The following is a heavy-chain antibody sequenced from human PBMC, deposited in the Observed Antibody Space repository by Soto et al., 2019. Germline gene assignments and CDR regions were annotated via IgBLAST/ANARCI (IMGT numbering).Heavy chain of an antibody. CDR3: AHSWTYYYDSSGYYYLYYFDY. CDR2: IYWNDDK. J-gene: IGHJ4*02. V-gene: IGHV2-5*01. D-gene: IGHD3-22*01. CDR1: GFSLSTSGVG. Sequence: GSGPTLVNPTQTLTLTCTFSGFSLSTSGVGVGWIRQPPGKALEWLALIYWNDDKRYSPSLKSRLTITKDTSKNQVVLTMTNMDPVDTATYYCAHSWTYYYDSSGYYYLYYFDYWGQGTLVTVSS.